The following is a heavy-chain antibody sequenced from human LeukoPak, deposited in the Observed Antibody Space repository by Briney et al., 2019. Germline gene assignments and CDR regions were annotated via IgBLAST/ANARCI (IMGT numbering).Heavy chain of an antibody. CDR1: GYTFTANH. CDR2: INPYSGAT. CDR3: ARDYSNAFDI. Sequence: GASVKVSCKTSGYTFTANHIHWVRQAPGQGLEWMGWINPYSGATTYAQKFQGRVTVTRDTSIATAYMELSSLRSDDTAVYYCARDYSNAFDIWGQGTMVTVSS. D-gene: IGHD2-15*01. V-gene: IGHV1-2*02. J-gene: IGHJ3*02.